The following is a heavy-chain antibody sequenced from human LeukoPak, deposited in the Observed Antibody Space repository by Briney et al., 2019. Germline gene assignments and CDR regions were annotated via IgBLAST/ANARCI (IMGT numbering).Heavy chain of an antibody. J-gene: IGHJ4*02. CDR1: GYTFTSYY. CDR2: INPSGGST. D-gene: IGHD5-24*01. Sequence: GASVKVSCKASGYTFTSYYMHWVRQAPGQGLEWMGIINPSGGSTSYAQKFQGRVTMTTDTSTSTAYMELRSLRSDDTAVYYCAREVEVGMATIWDYWGQGTLVTVSS. CDR3: AREVEVGMATIWDY. V-gene: IGHV1-46*01.